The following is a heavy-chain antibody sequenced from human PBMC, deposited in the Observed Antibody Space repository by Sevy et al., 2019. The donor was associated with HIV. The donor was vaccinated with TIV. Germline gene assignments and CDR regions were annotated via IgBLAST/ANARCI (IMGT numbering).Heavy chain of an antibody. J-gene: IGHJ6*02. CDR1: GFTFSNYW. CDR3: ARDCNSATCLWGLDV. V-gene: IGHV3-7*03. Sequence: GRSLRLSCVASGFTFSNYWMSWVRQAPGKGLEWVANIKRDGSEKYYVASVKGRFTISRDNDKTSLYLQMNSLRDEDTAVYYCARDCNSATCLWGLDVWGPGTTVTVSS. D-gene: IGHD1-26*01. CDR2: IKRDGSEK.